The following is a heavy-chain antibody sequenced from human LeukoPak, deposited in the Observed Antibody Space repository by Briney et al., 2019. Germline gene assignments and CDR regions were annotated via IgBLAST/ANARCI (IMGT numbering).Heavy chain of an antibody. D-gene: IGHD5-12*01. CDR3: ARVLLVATITLGDYYYDMDV. V-gene: IGHV4-30-2*01. Sequence: PSETLSLTCAVSGGSISSGGYSWSWIRQPPGKGLEWIGEINHSGSTNYNPSLKSRVTISVDTSKNQFSLKLSSVTAADTAVYYCARVLLVATITLGDYYYDMDVWGQGTTVTVSS. J-gene: IGHJ6*02. CDR1: GGSISSGGYS. CDR2: INHSGST.